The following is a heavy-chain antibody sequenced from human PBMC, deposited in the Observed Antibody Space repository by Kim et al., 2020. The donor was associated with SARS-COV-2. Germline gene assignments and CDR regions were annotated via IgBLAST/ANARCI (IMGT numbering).Heavy chain of an antibody. Sequence: GESLKISCKGSGYSFTSYWISWVRQMPGKGLEWMGRIDPSDSYTNYSPSFQGHVTISANKSISTAYLQWSSLKASDTAMYYCARHRLRFGELLSPDFDYWGQGTLVTVSS. CDR2: IDPSDSYT. J-gene: IGHJ4*02. CDR1: GYSFTSYW. CDR3: ARHRLRFGELLSPDFDY. V-gene: IGHV5-10-1*01. D-gene: IGHD3-10*01.